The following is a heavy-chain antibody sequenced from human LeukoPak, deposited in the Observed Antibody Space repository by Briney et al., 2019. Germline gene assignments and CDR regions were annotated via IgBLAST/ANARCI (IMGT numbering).Heavy chain of an antibody. J-gene: IGHJ4*02. V-gene: IGHV1-69*13. D-gene: IGHD3-10*01. CDR2: IIPIFGTA. CDR1: GGTFSSYA. Sequence: SVKVSCKASGGTFSSYAISWVRQAPGQGLEWMGGIIPIFGTANYAQKFQGRVTITADESTSTAYMELSSLRSEDTAVYYCARSPHYMVRGVIRSPFEYWGQGTRVTVSS. CDR3: ARSPHYMVRGVIRSPFEY.